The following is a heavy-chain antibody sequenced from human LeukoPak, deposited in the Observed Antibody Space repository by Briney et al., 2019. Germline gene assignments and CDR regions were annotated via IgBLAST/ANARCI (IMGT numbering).Heavy chain of an antibody. CDR2: INPNSGGT. Sequence: ASVTVSCKASGYTFTGYYMHWVRQAPGQGLEWMGWINPNSGGTNYAQKFQGRVTMTRDTSISTAYMELSRLRSDDTAVYYCARGSNWNDGSNYYYYMDVWGKGTTVTISS. CDR1: GYTFTGYY. J-gene: IGHJ6*03. CDR3: ARGSNWNDGSNYYYYMDV. V-gene: IGHV1-2*02. D-gene: IGHD1-1*01.